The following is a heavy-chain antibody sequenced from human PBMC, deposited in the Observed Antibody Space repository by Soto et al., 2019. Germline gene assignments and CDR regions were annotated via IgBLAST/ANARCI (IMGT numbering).Heavy chain of an antibody. D-gene: IGHD6-13*01. J-gene: IGHJ1*01. V-gene: IGHV4-34*01. CDR2: INHSGST. Sequence: QVQLQQWGAGLLKPSETLSLTCAVYGGSFSGYYWSWIRQPPGKGLEWIGEINHSGSTNYNPSLKSRVTISVDPSKNQFSLKLSSVTAADTAVYYCARGAKQLVPSYFQHWGQGTLVTVSS. CDR1: GGSFSGYY. CDR3: ARGAKQLVPSYFQH.